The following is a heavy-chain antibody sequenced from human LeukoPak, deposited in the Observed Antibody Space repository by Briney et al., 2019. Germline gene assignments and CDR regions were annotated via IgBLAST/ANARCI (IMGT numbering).Heavy chain of an antibody. J-gene: IGHJ4*02. CDR3: ARVADDRFLEWLFDY. CDR1: GDTFTGYY. V-gene: IGHV1-2*02. D-gene: IGHD3-3*01. Sequence: GASVKVSCKASGDTFTGYYMHWVRQAPGQGLEWMGWINPNSGGTNYAQKFQGRVTMTRDTSISTAYMELSRLRSDDTAVYYCARVADDRFLEWLFDYWGQGTLVTVSS. CDR2: INPNSGGT.